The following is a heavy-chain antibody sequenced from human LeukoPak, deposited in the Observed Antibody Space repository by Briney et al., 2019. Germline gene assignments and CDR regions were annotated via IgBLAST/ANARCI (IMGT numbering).Heavy chain of an antibody. J-gene: IGHJ5*02. CDR2: INHSGST. CDR3: ARSMRTMIVVVMRGNWFDP. Sequence: SETLSLTCAVYGGSFSGYYWSWIRQPPGKGLEWIGEINHSGSTNYNPSLKSRVTISVDTSKNQFSLKPSSVTAADTAVYYCARSMRTMIVVVMRGNWFDPWGQGTLVTVSS. D-gene: IGHD3-22*01. V-gene: IGHV4-34*01. CDR1: GGSFSGYY.